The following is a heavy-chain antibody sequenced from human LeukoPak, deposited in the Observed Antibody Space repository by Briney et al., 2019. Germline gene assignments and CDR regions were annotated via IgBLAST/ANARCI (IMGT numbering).Heavy chain of an antibody. CDR2: MYYSGTT. Sequence: SETLSLTCSVSGSSMNLYSWNWIRQSPGKGLEWIAYMYYSGTTNYNPSLENRAAISLDLSRHQFSLRLNSVTAADTAVYYCARWAEATRGGQANFDLWGRGTLVTVSS. J-gene: IGHJ2*01. CDR3: ARWAEATRGGQANFDL. CDR1: GSSMNLYS. D-gene: IGHD3-16*01. V-gene: IGHV4-59*12.